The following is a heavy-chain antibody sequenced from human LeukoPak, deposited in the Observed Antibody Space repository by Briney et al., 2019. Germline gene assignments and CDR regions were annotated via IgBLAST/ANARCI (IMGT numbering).Heavy chain of an antibody. CDR1: GYTFTSYD. D-gene: IGHD2-2*02. V-gene: IGHV1-8*01. J-gene: IGHJ4*02. CDR2: MNPNSGNT. CDR3: ARDLKRYCSSTSCYTLDY. Sequence: ASVKVSCKASGYTFTSYDINWVRQAAGQGLEWMGWMNPNSGNTGYAQKFPGRVTITTNTSISTAYMELRSLRSDDTAVYYCARDLKRYCSSTSCYTLDYWGQGTLVTGSS.